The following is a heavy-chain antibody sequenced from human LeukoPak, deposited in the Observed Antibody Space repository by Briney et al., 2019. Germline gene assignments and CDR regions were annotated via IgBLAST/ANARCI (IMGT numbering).Heavy chain of an antibody. Sequence: GGSLRLSCAASGFTFSSYEMNWLRQAPGKGPDWVSHISKGGSTIYYADSEKGRFTISRDNTKNSLYLQMNSLRGEDKAVYYCARDLLLDYWGQGTLVTVSS. CDR3: ARDLLLDY. V-gene: IGHV3-48*03. J-gene: IGHJ4*02. D-gene: IGHD2-15*01. CDR2: ISKGGSTI. CDR1: GFTFSSYE.